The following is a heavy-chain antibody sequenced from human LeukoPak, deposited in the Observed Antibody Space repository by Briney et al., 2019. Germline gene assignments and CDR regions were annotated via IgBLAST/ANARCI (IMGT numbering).Heavy chain of an antibody. Sequence: GGALRLCCAASGRIVSNAWMCWGRHVPGQGLDWVGRIRSKPLGGTTDYTAPVEGRFTISRDDSKNTLYLQMNSLKIEDTAVYYCTTLYGSGRFDWGQGTLVTVSS. CDR2: IRSKPLGGTT. CDR3: TTLYGSGRFD. J-gene: IGHJ4*02. D-gene: IGHD3-10*01. V-gene: IGHV3-15*01. CDR1: GRIVSNAW.